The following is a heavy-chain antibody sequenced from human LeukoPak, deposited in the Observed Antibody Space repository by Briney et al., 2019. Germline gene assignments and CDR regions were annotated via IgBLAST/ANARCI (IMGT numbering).Heavy chain of an antibody. Sequence: QPGGSLRLSCAASGFTFSSYAMGWVRQAPGKGLEWVSAISGSGAGTYYVDSVKGRFTISRDNSKNTLYLQMNSLRAEDTALYYCAKETLGRHFDFDYWGQGTLVTVSS. D-gene: IGHD3-9*01. CDR3: AKETLGRHFDFDY. CDR1: GFTFSSYA. V-gene: IGHV3-23*01. CDR2: ISGSGAGT. J-gene: IGHJ4*02.